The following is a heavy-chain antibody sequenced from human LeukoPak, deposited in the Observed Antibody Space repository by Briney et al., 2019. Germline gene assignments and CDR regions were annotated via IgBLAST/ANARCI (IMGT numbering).Heavy chain of an antibody. CDR2: IYYSGST. CDR1: GGSISSSSYY. V-gene: IGHV4-61*01. D-gene: IGHD3-10*01. CDR3: ARGMVRGAADY. J-gene: IGHJ4*02. Sequence: TPSETLSLTCTVSGGSISSSSYYWSWIRQPPGKGLEWIGYIYYSGSTNYNPSLKSRVTISVDTSKNQFSLKLSSVTAADTAVYYCARGMVRGAADYWGQGTLVTVSS.